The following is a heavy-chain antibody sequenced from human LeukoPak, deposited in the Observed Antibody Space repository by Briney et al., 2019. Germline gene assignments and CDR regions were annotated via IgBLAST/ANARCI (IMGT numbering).Heavy chain of an antibody. CDR3: ARRDWVSGAVRAFDI. J-gene: IGHJ3*02. V-gene: IGHV3-11*04. CDR2: ISNDSVDK. D-gene: IGHD3-3*01. Sequence: GGSLRLSCVGSGFRFSDYYMSWIRQAPGKGLEWVSYISNDSVDKYYVDSVRGLFTISRDNAKKSMYLQMSGLRVEDTAVYYCARRDWVSGAVRAFDIWGQGTMVTVSS. CDR1: GFRFSDYY.